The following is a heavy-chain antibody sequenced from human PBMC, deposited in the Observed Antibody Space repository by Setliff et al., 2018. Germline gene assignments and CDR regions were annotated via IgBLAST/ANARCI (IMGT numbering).Heavy chain of an antibody. CDR3: ARDVHSGSYLNGFDP. CDR1: GYSISSGYY. J-gene: IGHJ5*02. Sequence: SETLSLTCTVSGYSISSGYYWGWIRQPPGKGLEWVGSTYHSGSTYYNPSLKSRVTISVDTSKNQCSLKLSSVTAADTAVYYCARDVHSGSYLNGFDPWGQGTLVTVSS. V-gene: IGHV4-38-2*02. CDR2: TYHSGST. D-gene: IGHD1-26*01.